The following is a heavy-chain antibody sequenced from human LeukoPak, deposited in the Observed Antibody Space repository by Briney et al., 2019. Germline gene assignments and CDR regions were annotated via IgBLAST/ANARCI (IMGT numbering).Heavy chain of an antibody. CDR1: GFTFSDYG. J-gene: IGHJ4*02. V-gene: IGHV3-15*01. Sequence: TGGSLRLSCVASGFTFSDYGMHWVRQAPGKGLEWVGRIKSRPDGATTDYAAPVKGRFTISRDDSKNTLYLQVNSLKTDDTAVYYCVTGPYWGQGTLVTVSS. CDR2: IKSRPDGATT. CDR3: VTGPY.